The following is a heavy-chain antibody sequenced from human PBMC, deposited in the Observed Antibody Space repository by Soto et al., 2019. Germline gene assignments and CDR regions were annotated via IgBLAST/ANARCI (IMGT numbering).Heavy chain of an antibody. CDR1: GFTFSSYS. J-gene: IGHJ4*02. D-gene: IGHD6-13*01. V-gene: IGHV3-48*02. Sequence: EVQLVESGGGLVQPGGSLILSCAASGFTFSSYSMNCFRQAPGKGLEWFSYISSSSSTIYYADSVKGRFTISRDNAKNSLYLQMNRLRDEDTAVYYCARDGDEVSSSWYGTDYWCQGTLVTVS. CDR2: ISSSSSTI. CDR3: ARDGDEVSSSWYGTDY.